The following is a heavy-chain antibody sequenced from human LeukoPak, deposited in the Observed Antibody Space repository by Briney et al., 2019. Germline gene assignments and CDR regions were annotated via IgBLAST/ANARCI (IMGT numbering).Heavy chain of an antibody. D-gene: IGHD3-22*01. V-gene: IGHV3-23*01. Sequence: GGSLRLSCAASGFTFRSYAMSWVRQAPGKGLEWVSGITGSGGRTYYAGSVKGRFTISRDNSKNTLYLQMNSLRAEDTAVYYCARTGYYYDSSGAPSDAFDIWGQGTMVTVSS. CDR3: ARTGYYYDSSGAPSDAFDI. CDR2: ITGSGGRT. J-gene: IGHJ3*02. CDR1: GFTFRSYA.